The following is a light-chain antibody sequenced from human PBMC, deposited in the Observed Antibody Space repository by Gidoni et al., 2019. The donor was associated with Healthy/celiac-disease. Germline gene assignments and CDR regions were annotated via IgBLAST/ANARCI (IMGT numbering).Light chain of an antibody. CDR1: SSNIGSNT. J-gene: IGLJ2*01. Sequence: QSVLTQPPPASGTPGQRVTISCSGSSSNIGSNTVNWSQQLPGTAPKLLIYSNNQRPSGVPDRFSGSKSGTSASLAISGLQSEDEADYYCAAWDDSLNGPVFGGGTKLTVL. CDR3: AAWDDSLNGPV. CDR2: SNN. V-gene: IGLV1-44*01.